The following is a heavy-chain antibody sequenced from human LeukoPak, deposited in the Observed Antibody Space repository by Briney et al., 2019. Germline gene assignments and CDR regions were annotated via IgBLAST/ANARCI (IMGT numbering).Heavy chain of an antibody. Sequence: SETLSLTCTVSGGSISSYYWSWIRQPPGKGLDWIGYIYYSGSTNYNPSLKSRVTISVDTSKNQFSLTLSSVTAADTAVYYCAKPPAGGSPYYYYGMDVWGQGTTVTVSS. CDR3: AKPPAGGSPYYYYGMDV. CDR1: GGSISSYY. D-gene: IGHD3-10*01. J-gene: IGHJ6*02. CDR2: IYYSGST. V-gene: IGHV4-59*08.